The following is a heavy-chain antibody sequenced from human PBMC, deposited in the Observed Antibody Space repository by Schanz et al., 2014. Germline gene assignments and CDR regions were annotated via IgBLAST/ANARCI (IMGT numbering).Heavy chain of an antibody. J-gene: IGHJ4*02. Sequence: VQLVDSGGGLVQPGGSLRLSCSASGFTFSIYAMAWVRQAPGKGLEWVSSINTGGDSTYYADSVKGRFTISRDNSRDTVYLQMNSLRADDTAMYYCARWFLIRGVILDSWGQGTLVTVSS. D-gene: IGHD3-10*01. V-gene: IGHV3-23*04. CDR3: ARWFLIRGVILDS. CDR1: GFTFSIYA. CDR2: INTGGDST.